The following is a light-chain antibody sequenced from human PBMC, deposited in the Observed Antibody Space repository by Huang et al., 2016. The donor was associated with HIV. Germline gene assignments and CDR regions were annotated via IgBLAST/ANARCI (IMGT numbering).Light chain of an antibody. CDR3: QQLKTYPVT. CDR1: QDISNS. Sequence: QLTQSPSSLSVSVGARVTIACRASQDISNSLAWYQQKPGKAPKILIFAASTLQTGVPSRFSGSGSGTDFTLTITDLQPEDFAAYYCQQLKTYPVTFGGGTRV. CDR2: AAS. J-gene: IGKJ4*01. V-gene: IGKV1-9*01.